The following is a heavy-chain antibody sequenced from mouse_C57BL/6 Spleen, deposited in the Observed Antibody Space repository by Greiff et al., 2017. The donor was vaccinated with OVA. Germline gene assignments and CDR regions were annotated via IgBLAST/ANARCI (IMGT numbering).Heavy chain of an antibody. CDR2: IRNKANGYTT. J-gene: IGHJ1*03. CDR1: GFTFTDYY. D-gene: IGHD2-1*01. Sequence: EVQRVESGGGLVQPGGSLSLSCAASGFTFTDYYMSWVRQPPGKALEWLGFIRNKANGYTTEYSASVKGRFTISRDNSQSILYLQMNALRAEDSATYYCARWDGNYRYFDVWGTGTTVTVSS. CDR3: ARWDGNYRYFDV. V-gene: IGHV7-3*01.